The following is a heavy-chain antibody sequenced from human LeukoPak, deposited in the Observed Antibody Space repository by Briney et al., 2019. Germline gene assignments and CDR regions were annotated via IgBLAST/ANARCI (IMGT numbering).Heavy chain of an antibody. Sequence: SETLSLTCAVYGGSFSGYYWSWIRQPPGKGLEWIGEINHSGSTNYNPSLKSRVTISVDTSKNQFSLKLSSVTAADTAVYYCARGWTTVTTYRYYYYGMDVWGQGTTVTVPS. V-gene: IGHV4-34*01. CDR3: ARGWTTVTTYRYYYYGMDV. CDR1: GGSFSGYY. CDR2: INHSGST. J-gene: IGHJ6*02. D-gene: IGHD4-17*01.